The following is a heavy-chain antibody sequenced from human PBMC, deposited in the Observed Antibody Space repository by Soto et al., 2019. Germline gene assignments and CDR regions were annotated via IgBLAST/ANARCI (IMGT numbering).Heavy chain of an antibody. CDR1: GGTCSSYT. CDR2: IIPILGIS. V-gene: IGHV1-69*02. D-gene: IGHD6-13*01. J-gene: IGHJ4*02. CDR3: AGGEAGPYFDY. Sequence: QVQLVQSWAEVKKPGSSVKVSCTASGGTCSSYTISWVRQATGQGLEWMGRIIPILGISNYAQKFQGRVTITGDQSPSSASIEQGSLSSEDTGVYYCAGGEAGPYFDYWGQGTLVTVSS.